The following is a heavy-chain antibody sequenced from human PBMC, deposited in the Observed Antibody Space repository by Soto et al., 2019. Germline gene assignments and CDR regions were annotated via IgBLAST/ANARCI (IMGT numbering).Heavy chain of an antibody. CDR3: ARVRDWFDP. Sequence: SETLSLTCAVYGGSFSGYYWNWIRQPPGKGLEWIGEIDHSGYTNYNPPLKSRVNISVDTSKNQFSLRLTSVTAADTAVYYCARVRDWFDPWGQGTLVTVS. V-gene: IGHV4-34*01. J-gene: IGHJ5*02. D-gene: IGHD3-3*01. CDR2: IDHSGYT. CDR1: GGSFSGYY.